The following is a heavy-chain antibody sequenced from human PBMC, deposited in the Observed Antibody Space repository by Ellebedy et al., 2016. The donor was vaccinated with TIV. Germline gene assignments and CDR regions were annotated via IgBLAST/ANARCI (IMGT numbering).Heavy chain of an antibody. CDR3: ARGGASSLPFDY. CDR2: IYSSGTT. Sequence: ESLKISCAASGLTFSSHAMSWIRQPAGKGLGWIGFIYSSGTTNYNPSLKSRVTMSVDTSKNQFSLKLDSVTAADTAVYYCARGGASSLPFDYWGQGTLVTVSS. D-gene: IGHD2-2*01. J-gene: IGHJ4*02. CDR1: GLTFSSHA. V-gene: IGHV4-4*07.